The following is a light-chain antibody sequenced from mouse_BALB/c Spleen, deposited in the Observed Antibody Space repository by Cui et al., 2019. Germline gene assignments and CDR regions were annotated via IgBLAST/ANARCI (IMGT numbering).Light chain of an antibody. V-gene: IGKV4-68*01. CDR1: SSVSY. Sequence: QIVLTQSPALMSASPGEKVTMTCSASSSVSYMYWYQQKPRSSPKPWIYLTSNLASGVPARFRGSGSGTSYSLTISSMEAEDAATYYCQQWSSNPWTFGGGTKLEIK. CDR2: LTS. CDR3: QQWSSNPWT. J-gene: IGKJ1*01.